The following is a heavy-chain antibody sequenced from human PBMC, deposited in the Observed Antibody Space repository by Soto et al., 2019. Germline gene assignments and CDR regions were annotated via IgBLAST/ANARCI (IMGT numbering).Heavy chain of an antibody. D-gene: IGHD3-10*01. V-gene: IGHV3-30*18. Sequence: QVQLVESGGGVVQPGRSLRLSCAASGITFSDFAMHWVRQAPGKGLEWVAAISHDGSNEYHADSVKGRFTISRDNSRNTVYPQMNSLRAEDTAIYYCVKDQVRKDVYYYYGLDVWGQGTTVTVSS. J-gene: IGHJ6*02. CDR1: GITFSDFA. CDR2: ISHDGSNE. CDR3: VKDQVRKDVYYYYGLDV.